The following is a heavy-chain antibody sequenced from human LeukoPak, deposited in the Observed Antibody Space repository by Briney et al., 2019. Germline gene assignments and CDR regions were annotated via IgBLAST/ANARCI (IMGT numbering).Heavy chain of an antibody. Sequence: KTSETLSLTCTVSGGSISSSSYYWGWIRQPPGKGLEWIGSIYYSGSTYYNPSLKSRVTISVDTSKNQFSLKLSSVTAADTAVYYCARHAVQRAHDYFDYWGQGTLVTVSS. J-gene: IGHJ4*02. V-gene: IGHV4-39*01. D-gene: IGHD6-6*01. CDR1: GGSISSSSYY. CDR3: ARHAVQRAHDYFDY. CDR2: IYYSGST.